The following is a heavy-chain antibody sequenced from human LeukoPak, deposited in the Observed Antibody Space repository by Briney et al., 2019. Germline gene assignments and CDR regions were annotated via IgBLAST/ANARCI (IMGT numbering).Heavy chain of an antibody. CDR3: ARDQNDYVWGSYRYNDAFDI. CDR2: IYTSGST. V-gene: IGHV4-4*07. D-gene: IGHD3-16*02. Sequence: SETLSLTCIVSGGSISSYYWSWIRQPAGKGLEWIGRIYTSGSTNYNPSLKSRVTMSVDTSKNQFSLKLSSVTAADTAVYYCARDQNDYVWGSYRYNDAFDIWGQGTMVTVSS. CDR1: GGSISSYY. J-gene: IGHJ3*02.